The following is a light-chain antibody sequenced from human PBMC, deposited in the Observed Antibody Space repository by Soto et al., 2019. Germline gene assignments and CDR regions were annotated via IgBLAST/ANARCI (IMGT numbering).Light chain of an antibody. V-gene: IGLV2-11*01. CDR2: DVS. Sequence: QSVLTQPRSVSGSPGQSVTISCTGTSSDVGGHDYVSWYQQHPGKAPKLMIYDVSKRPSGVPDRFSGSKSGNTASLTISGLQPEDEADYYCCSYAGRYTFVFGSGTKVTVL. CDR1: SSDVGGHDY. CDR3: CSYAGRYTFV. J-gene: IGLJ1*01.